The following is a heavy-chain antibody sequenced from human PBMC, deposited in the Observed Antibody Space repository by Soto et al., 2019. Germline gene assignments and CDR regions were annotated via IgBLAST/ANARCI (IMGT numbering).Heavy chain of an antibody. CDR3: ATPGGPHTGGYYYFDY. J-gene: IGHJ4*02. CDR1: GYTFTGYY. Sequence: QVQLVQSGAEVKKPGASVKVSCKASGYTFTGYYVHWVRQAPGPGLEWMGWINPNSGATHYAKNFQGRVTMTRDTSISTAYMDLSRLTSDDTAVYYCATPGGPHTGGYYYFDYRGQGTLVTVSS. CDR2: INPNSGAT. D-gene: IGHD2-8*02. V-gene: IGHV1-2*02.